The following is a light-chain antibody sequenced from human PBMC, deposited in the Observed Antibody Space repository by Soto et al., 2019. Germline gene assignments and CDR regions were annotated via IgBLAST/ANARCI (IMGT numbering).Light chain of an antibody. CDR1: SSDVGSYNL. Sequence: QSALTQPASVSGSPGQSITISCTGNSSDVGSYNLVAWYQQHPGKAPKLMIYEVTKRPSGVSNRFAGSKSGNTASLTISGLQAEDEADYYCCSYADTSTLYVFGTGTKLTVL. CDR3: CSYADTSTLYV. J-gene: IGLJ1*01. V-gene: IGLV2-23*02. CDR2: EVT.